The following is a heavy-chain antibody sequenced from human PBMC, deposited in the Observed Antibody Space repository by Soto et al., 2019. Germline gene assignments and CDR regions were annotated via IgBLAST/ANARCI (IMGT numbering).Heavy chain of an antibody. CDR1: GFSFRSYG. CDR2: ISYDGNKQ. Sequence: GGSLRLSCEASGFSFRSYGMHWVRQAPGKGLEWVAVISYDGNKQYYLDSVKGRLTISRDNSQNTLYLQMNSLRTDDTALYYCAKDPTAVVTAINNWLDVWGQGTLVTVSS. D-gene: IGHD2-21*02. CDR3: AKDPTAVVTAINNWLDV. V-gene: IGHV3-30*18. J-gene: IGHJ5*02.